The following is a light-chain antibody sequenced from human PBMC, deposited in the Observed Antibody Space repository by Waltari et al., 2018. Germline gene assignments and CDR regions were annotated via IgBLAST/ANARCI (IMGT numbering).Light chain of an antibody. J-gene: IGLJ2*01. CDR3: SSYTSSSTVV. Sequence: QSALTQPASVSGSPGQSITISCTGTSSDVGGYNYVPWYQQHPGKAPKLMIYDVSNRPSGVSNHFSGSKSGNTASLTISGLQAEDEADYYCSSYTSSSTVVFGGGTKLTVL. CDR1: SSDVGGYNY. V-gene: IGLV2-14*03. CDR2: DVS.